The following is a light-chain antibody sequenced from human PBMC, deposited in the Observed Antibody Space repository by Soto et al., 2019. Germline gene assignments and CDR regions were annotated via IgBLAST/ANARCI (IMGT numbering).Light chain of an antibody. V-gene: IGKV3-15*01. J-gene: IGKJ2*01. Sequence: EIEMTQSPATLPVSPGERATLSCRASQSVSTNLAWYQQKPGQAPRLLIYGASTRAPGFTARFTGSGSGAKFTLTIRSLQSEDFAVYYCQQYKDWPSNTFGQGTKLEIK. CDR2: GAS. CDR3: QQYKDWPSNT. CDR1: QSVSTN.